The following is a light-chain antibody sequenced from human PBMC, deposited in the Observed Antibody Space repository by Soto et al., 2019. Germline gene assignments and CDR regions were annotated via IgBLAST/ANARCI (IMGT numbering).Light chain of an antibody. V-gene: IGKV3-15*01. CDR2: GAS. CDR1: QSVSSN. Sequence: EIVMTQSPAPLSVSPGARAPLSCRASQSVSSNLAWYQQNPGQAPRLLIYGASTRATGIPARFSGSGSGTEFTLTISSLQSEDYAVYYCHQYNNWPPWTFGQGTKVDIK. CDR3: HQYNNWPPWT. J-gene: IGKJ1*01.